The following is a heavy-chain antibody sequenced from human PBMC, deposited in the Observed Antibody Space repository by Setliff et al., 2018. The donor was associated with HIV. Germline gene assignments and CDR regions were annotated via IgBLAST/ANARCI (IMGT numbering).Heavy chain of an antibody. CDR2: INPNSGGT. V-gene: IGHV1-2*04. J-gene: IGHJ4*02. D-gene: IGHD3-22*01. Sequence: GASVKVSCKASGYTFTGYYMHWVRQAPGQGLEWMGWINPNSGGTNYAQKFQGWVTMTRDTSISTAYMELSRLRSDDTAVYYCARAVPNYYDSSGLFDYWGQGTLVTVSS. CDR3: ARAVPNYYDSSGLFDY. CDR1: GYTFTGYY.